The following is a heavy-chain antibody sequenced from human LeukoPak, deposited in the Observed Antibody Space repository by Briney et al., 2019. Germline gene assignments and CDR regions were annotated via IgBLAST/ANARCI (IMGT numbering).Heavy chain of an antibody. D-gene: IGHD6-6*01. CDR2: INHSGST. CDR3: ARGRLRQLVQKVYYYGMDV. CDR1: GGSFSGYY. Sequence: SETLSLTCAVYGGSFSGYYWSWIRQPPGKGLEWIGEINHSGSTNYNPSLKSRVTISVGTSKNQFSLKLSSVTAADTAVYYCARGRLRQLVQKVYYYGMDVWGQGTTVTVSS. J-gene: IGHJ6*02. V-gene: IGHV4-34*01.